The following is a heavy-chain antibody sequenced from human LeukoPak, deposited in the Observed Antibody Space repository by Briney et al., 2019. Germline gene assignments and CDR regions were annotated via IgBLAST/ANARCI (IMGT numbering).Heavy chain of an antibody. CDR1: GFTFSSYA. CDR2: ISGSGGST. D-gene: IGHD6-13*01. Sequence: GGSLRLSRAASGFTFSSYAMSWVRQAPGKGLEWVSAISGSGGSTYYADSVKGRFTISRDNSKNTLYLQMNSLRAEDTAVYYCAKEGSYSSSWYRGDNWGQGTQVTVSS. J-gene: IGHJ4*02. CDR3: AKEGSYSSSWYRGDN. V-gene: IGHV3-23*01.